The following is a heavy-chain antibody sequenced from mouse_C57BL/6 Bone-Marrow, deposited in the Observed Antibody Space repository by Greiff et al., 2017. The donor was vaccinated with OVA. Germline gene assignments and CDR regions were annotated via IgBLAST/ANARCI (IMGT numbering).Heavy chain of an antibody. D-gene: IGHD2-3*01. J-gene: IGHJ1*03. CDR1: GYTFTDYE. Sequence: VKLQQSGAELVRPGASVTLSCKASGYTFTDYEMHWVKQTPVHGLEWIGAIDPETGGTAYNQKFKGKAILTADKSSSTAYMELRSLTSEDSAVYYCTGYDGYPYWYFDVWGTGTTVTVSS. V-gene: IGHV1-15*01. CDR3: TGYDGYPYWYFDV. CDR2: IDPETGGT.